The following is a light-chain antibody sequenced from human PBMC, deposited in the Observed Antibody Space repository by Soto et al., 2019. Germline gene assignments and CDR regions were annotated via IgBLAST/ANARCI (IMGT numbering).Light chain of an antibody. V-gene: IGLV2-14*01. J-gene: IGLJ7*01. CDR2: DVT. CDR1: SSDVGGYNY. CDR3: SSYTSSSTAV. Sequence: QSVLTQPASVSGSPGQSITISCTGTSSDVGGYNYVSWYQQHPSKAPKLMIFDVTNRPSGVSNRFSGSKSGNTASLTISGLQAEDEADYYCSSYTSSSTAVFGGGTQLTVL.